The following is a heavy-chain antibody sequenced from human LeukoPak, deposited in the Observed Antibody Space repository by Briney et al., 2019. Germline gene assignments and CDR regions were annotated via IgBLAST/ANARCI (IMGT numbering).Heavy chain of an antibody. Sequence: GASVKVSCKASGYTFTGYYMHWVRQAPGQGLEWMGWINPNSGGTNYAQKFQGRVTMTRDTSISTAYMELSRLRSDDTAVYYCARVRGSYLVGRFFDYWGQGTLVTVSS. J-gene: IGHJ4*02. CDR2: INPNSGGT. V-gene: IGHV1-2*02. CDR3: ARVRGSYLVGRFFDY. D-gene: IGHD1-26*01. CDR1: GYTFTGYY.